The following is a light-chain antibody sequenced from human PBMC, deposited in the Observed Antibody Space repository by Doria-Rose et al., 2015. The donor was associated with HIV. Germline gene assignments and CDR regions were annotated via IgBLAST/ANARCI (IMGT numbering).Light chain of an antibody. Sequence: DIVLTQSPGTLSLSPGERATLSCRASQRVSANYLAWYQQRPGQSHRLLIYVASSSATDIPDRFSGSGSGTDFTLTISRLEPEDFAVYYCHQYASSRTFGQGTKVEIK. V-gene: IGKV3-20*01. CDR2: VAS. CDR3: HQYASSRT. J-gene: IGKJ1*01. CDR1: QRVSANY.